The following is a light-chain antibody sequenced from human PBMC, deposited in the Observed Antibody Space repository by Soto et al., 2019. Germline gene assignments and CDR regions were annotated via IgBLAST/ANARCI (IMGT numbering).Light chain of an antibody. J-gene: IGKJ4*01. V-gene: IGKV1-39*01. CDR2: AAS. CDR1: QSISSY. Sequence: DIQMTHSPSSLSASVGDRVTITCRASQSISSYLNWYQQKPGKAPKLLIDAASSLQSGVPSRFSGSGSATDFTLTISSLQPEDFATYYCQQRYSTPLTFGGGTKVDI. CDR3: QQRYSTPLT.